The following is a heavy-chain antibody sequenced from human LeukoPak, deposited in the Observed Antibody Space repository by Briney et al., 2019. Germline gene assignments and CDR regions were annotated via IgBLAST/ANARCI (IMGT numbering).Heavy chain of an antibody. CDR1: GYTFTSYD. CDR3: ASYYYDSSGYEAFDI. CDR2: MNPNRGDT. J-gene: IGHJ3*02. D-gene: IGHD3-22*01. V-gene: IGHV1-8*01. Sequence: GSVKVSCKASGYTFTSYDIHWVRQATGQGLEWMGRMNPNRGDTDYAQKFQGRVTMTRNTSISTAYMELSSLRSEDTAVYYCASYYYDSSGYEAFDIWGQGTMVTVSS.